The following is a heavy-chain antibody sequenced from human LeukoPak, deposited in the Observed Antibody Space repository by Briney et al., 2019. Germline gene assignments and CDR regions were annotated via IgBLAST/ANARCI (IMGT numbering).Heavy chain of an antibody. CDR1: GYTFTSYD. Sequence: ASVKVSCKASGYTFTSYDINWVRQATGQGLEWMGWMNPNSGNTGYAQKFQGRVTITRNTSISTAYMELSSLRSEDTAVYYCARRNYDILTGYYLFDYWGQGTLVTVSS. CDR3: ARRNYDILTGYYLFDY. CDR2: MNPNSGNT. V-gene: IGHV1-8*03. D-gene: IGHD3-9*01. J-gene: IGHJ4*02.